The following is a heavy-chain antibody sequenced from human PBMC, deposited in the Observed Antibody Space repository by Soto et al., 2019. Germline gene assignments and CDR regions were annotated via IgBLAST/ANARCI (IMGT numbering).Heavy chain of an antibody. CDR1: GDSISSRSHY. Sequence: LSLTCAGSGDSISSRSHYWNWIRRVPGKGLEFIGYIFYTGATYYNPSLRGRISMSVDTSKNQFSLTLRSVTAADTAIYYCAREGRHSGGMRESWFDPWGQGTQVTVSS. V-gene: IGHV4-31*11. CDR3: AREGRHSGGMRESWFDP. J-gene: IGHJ5*02. CDR2: IFYTGAT. D-gene: IGHD3-10*01.